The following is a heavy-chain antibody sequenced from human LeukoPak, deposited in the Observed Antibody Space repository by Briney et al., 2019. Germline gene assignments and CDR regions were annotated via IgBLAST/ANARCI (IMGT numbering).Heavy chain of an antibody. D-gene: IGHD3-22*01. CDR2: IYYSGST. CDR1: GGSVSSGGYY. V-gene: IGHV4-31*03. J-gene: IGHJ4*02. CDR3: ARAGVAMIVN. Sequence: SQTLSLTCTVSGGSVSSGGYYWSWIRQHPGKGLEWIGYIYYSGSTYYNPSLKSRVTISVDTSKNQFSLKLSSVTAADTAVYYCARAGVAMIVNWGQGTLVTVSS.